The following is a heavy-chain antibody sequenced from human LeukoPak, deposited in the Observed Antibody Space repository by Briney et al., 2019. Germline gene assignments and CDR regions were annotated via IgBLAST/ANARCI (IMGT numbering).Heavy chain of an antibody. V-gene: IGHV1-18*01. CDR2: ISAYNGLT. Sequence: ASVRFSCKSSVYTFTSYGIIWVRQAPGQGLEWMGWISAYNGLTHYAQKLQGRVTMTTDTSTSTAYMELRSLRSDDAAVYYCARGSHIAAAGSQMDIWGKGTTVTVSS. CDR3: ARGSHIAAAGSQMDI. CDR1: VYTFTSYG. J-gene: IGHJ6*04. D-gene: IGHD6-13*01.